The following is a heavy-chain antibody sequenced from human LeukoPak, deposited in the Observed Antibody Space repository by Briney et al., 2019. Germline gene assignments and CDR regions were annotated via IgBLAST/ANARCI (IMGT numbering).Heavy chain of an antibody. CDR3: ARVDGSPDY. Sequence: ASVKVSCKASGYTFTSYDINWVRQATGQGLEWMGWINTKSGYTGYAQHFQGRVTITRDTSISTAYMELSSLRSEDTAMYYCARVDGSPDYWGQGTLVTVSS. CDR1: GYTFTSYD. CDR2: INTKSGYT. J-gene: IGHJ4*02. D-gene: IGHD2-15*01. V-gene: IGHV1-8*01.